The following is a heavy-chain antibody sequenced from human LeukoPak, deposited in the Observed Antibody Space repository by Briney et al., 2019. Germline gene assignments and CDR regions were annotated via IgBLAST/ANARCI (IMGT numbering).Heavy chain of an antibody. D-gene: IGHD3-9*01. CDR3: ARGLDWLLYFDY. Sequence: PSETLSLTCGVSGYSISSGYHWGWIRQPTGKGLEWIGRIYTSGSTNYNPSLKSRVTISVDTSKNQFSLKLSSVTAADTAVYYCARGLDWLLYFDYWGQGTLVTVSS. CDR2: IYTSGST. J-gene: IGHJ4*02. CDR1: GYSISSGYH. V-gene: IGHV4-38-2*01.